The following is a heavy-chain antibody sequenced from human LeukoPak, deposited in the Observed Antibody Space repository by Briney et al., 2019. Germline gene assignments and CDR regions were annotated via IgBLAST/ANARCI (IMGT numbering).Heavy chain of an antibody. J-gene: IGHJ4*02. V-gene: IGHV3-23*01. D-gene: IGHD5-18*01. Sequence: GGSLRLSCAASGLSLSSYAMSWVRHAPGKGLEWVSAISGIGGSTYYAESVKGRFTISRDNSKNTLYLQMNTLRGEDTAVYYCAKGVDTAMVPLDYWGQGTLVTASS. CDR3: AKGVDTAMVPLDY. CDR1: GLSLSSYA. CDR2: ISGIGGST.